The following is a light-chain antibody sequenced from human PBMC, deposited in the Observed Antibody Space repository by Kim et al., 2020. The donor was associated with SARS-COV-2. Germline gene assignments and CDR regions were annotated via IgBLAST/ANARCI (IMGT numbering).Light chain of an antibody. V-gene: IGKV1-5*01. CDR3: QQYDSFSQYT. J-gene: IGKJ2*01. CDR1: QGISSW. CDR2: DAS. Sequence: ASVGDRVTITCRASQGISSWLAWYQQKPGKAPNLLIYDASSLESGVPSRFSGSGSGTEFTLTISSLQPDDFATYFCQQYDSFSQYTFGQGTKLEI.